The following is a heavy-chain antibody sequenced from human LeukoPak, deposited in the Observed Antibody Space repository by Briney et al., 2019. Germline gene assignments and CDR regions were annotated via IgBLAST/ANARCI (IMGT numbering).Heavy chain of an antibody. Sequence: ASVKVSCKASGYSFTTYGISWVRQAPGQGLEWMGWISAYNGNTDYVQKPQGRVTMTTDTFTSTAYMELRSLRSDDTAVYYCARDNDIAAAGTSHYFDYWGQGALVTVSS. CDR3: ARDNDIAAAGTSHYFDY. J-gene: IGHJ4*02. V-gene: IGHV1-18*01. CDR2: ISAYNGNT. D-gene: IGHD6-13*01. CDR1: GYSFTTYG.